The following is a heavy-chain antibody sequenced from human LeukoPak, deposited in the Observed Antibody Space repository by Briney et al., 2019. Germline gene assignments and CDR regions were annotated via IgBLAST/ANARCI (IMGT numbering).Heavy chain of an antibody. CDR3: ARITPYYDFWSGYYHDAFDI. J-gene: IGHJ3*02. Sequence: SETLSLTCAVYGGSFSGYYWSWIRQPPGKGLEWIGEINHSGSTNYNPSLKSRVTISVDTSKNPFSLKLSSVTAADTAVYYCARITPYYDFWSGYYHDAFDIWGQGTMVTVSS. V-gene: IGHV4-34*01. CDR2: INHSGST. CDR1: GGSFSGYY. D-gene: IGHD3-3*01.